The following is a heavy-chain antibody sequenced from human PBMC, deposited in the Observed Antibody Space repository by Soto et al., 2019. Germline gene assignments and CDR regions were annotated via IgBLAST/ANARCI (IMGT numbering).Heavy chain of an antibody. CDR2: INAGNGNT. CDR3: ARDIVVVLAATQNDAFDI. V-gene: IGHV1-3*01. Sequence: ASVKVSCKASGYTFTSYAMHWVRQAPGQRLEWMGWINAGNGNTKYSQKFQGRVTITRDTSASTAYMELSSLRSEDTAVYYCARDIVVVLAATQNDAFDICGQGTMVTVSS. CDR1: GYTFTSYA. D-gene: IGHD2-15*01. J-gene: IGHJ3*02.